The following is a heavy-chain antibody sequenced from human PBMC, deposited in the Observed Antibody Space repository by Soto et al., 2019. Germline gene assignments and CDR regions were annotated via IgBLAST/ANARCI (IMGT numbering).Heavy chain of an antibody. CDR3: AREAVGDDYIWGSYRYRYFDY. D-gene: IGHD3-16*02. V-gene: IGHV4-31*03. Sequence: QVQLQESGPGLVKPSQTLSLTCTVSGGSISSGGYYWSWIRQHPGKGLEWIGYIYYSGSTYYNPSLKRGVTISVDTYKNQFSPTLSSVTAADTAVYYCAREAVGDDYIWGSYRYRYFDYWGQGTLVTVSS. CDR2: IYYSGST. CDR1: GGSISSGGYY. J-gene: IGHJ4*02.